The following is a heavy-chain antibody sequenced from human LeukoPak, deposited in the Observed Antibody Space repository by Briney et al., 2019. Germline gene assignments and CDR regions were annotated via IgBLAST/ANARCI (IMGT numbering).Heavy chain of an antibody. V-gene: IGHV4-61*02. J-gene: IGHJ1*01. D-gene: IGHD1-14*01. CDR1: GGSISSGGYY. Sequence: KASQTLSLTCTVSGGSISSGGYYWSWIRQPPGKGLEWIGLLYPSGSTNYNPSLKSRVTISVDTSKNQFSLKLSSVTAADTAVYYCASTLTPGGFQHWGQGTLVTVSS. CDR3: ASTLTPGGFQH. CDR2: LYPSGST.